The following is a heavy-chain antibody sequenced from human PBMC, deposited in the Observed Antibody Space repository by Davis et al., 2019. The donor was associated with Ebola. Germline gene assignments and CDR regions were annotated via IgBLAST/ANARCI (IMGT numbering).Heavy chain of an antibody. Sequence: MPSETLSLTCTVSGGSISSYYWSWIRHPPGTGLEWLGYIYYSGSTNYNPPLKSRVTISVDTSKNQFSLKLSSVTAADTAVYYCARADKFDGHFWGQGTRDIVSS. V-gene: IGHV4-59*01. CDR3: ARADKFDGHF. CDR2: IYYSGST. D-gene: IGHD5-24*01. J-gene: IGHJ3*01. CDR1: GGSISSYY.